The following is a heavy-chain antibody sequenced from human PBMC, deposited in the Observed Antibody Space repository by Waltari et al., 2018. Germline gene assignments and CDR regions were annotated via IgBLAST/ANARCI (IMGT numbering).Heavy chain of an antibody. V-gene: IGHV4-39*01. Sequence: QLQLQESGPGLVKPSETLSLTCTVSGGSISSSGYYCGWIRQPPGKGLEWIGSIYYRGSTYYNPSLKSRVTISVDTSKNQFSLKVSSVTAADTAVYYCARHESRSGVGNYWGQGALVTVSS. D-gene: IGHD3-10*01. J-gene: IGHJ4*02. CDR2: IYYRGST. CDR3: ARHESRSGVGNY. CDR1: GGSISSSGYY.